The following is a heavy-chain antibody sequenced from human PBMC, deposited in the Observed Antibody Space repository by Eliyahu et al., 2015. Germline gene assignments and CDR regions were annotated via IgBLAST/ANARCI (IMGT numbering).Heavy chain of an antibody. CDR1: GGSFSGYY. Sequence: QVQLQQWGAGLLKPSETLSLTCAVYGGSFSGYYWSWLRXPPGKGAEWIGGINHSGSTNYNPSLKSRVTISVDTSKNQFSLKLSSVTAADTAVYYCARGCAGLNYDFWSGYYTGRENNWFDPWGQGTLVTVSS. CDR3: ARGCAGLNYDFWSGYYTGRENNWFDP. V-gene: IGHV4-34*01. J-gene: IGHJ5*02. CDR2: INHSGST. D-gene: IGHD3-3*01.